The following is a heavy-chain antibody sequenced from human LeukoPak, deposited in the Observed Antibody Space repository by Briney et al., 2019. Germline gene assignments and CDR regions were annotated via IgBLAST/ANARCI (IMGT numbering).Heavy chain of an antibody. D-gene: IGHD6-6*01. CDR2: IIPILGIA. V-gene: IGHV1-69*04. CDR3: AKDLGSSSSRVSLDY. CDR1: GGTFSSYA. J-gene: IGHJ4*02. Sequence: SVKVSCKASGGTFSSYAISWVRQAPGQGLEWMGRIIPILGIANYAQKFQGRVTITADKSTSTAYMELSSLRSEDTAVYYCAKDLGSSSSRVSLDYWGQGTLVTVSS.